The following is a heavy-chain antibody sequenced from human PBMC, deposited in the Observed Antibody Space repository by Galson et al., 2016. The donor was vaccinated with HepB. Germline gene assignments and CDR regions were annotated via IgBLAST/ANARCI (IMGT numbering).Heavy chain of an antibody. J-gene: IGHJ4*02. Sequence: SLRLSCAAAGFTFSSYAMSWVRQAPGKGLEWVSALSGSGGSKYYADSVKGRFTISRDNSKSTLYLQMNSLRAEDTAVYYCAKSSSGATARPYVDYWGQGTLVTVSS. CDR2: LSGSGGSK. CDR1: GFTFSSYA. D-gene: IGHD3-10*01. CDR3: AKSSSGATARPYVDY. V-gene: IGHV3-23*01.